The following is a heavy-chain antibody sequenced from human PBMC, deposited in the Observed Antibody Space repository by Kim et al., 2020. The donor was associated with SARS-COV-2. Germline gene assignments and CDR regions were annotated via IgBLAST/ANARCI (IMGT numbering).Heavy chain of an antibody. V-gene: IGHV3-30*04. CDR1: GFTFSSYA. Sequence: GGSLRLSYAASGFTFSSYAMHWVRQAPGKGLEWVAVISYDGSNKYYADSVKGRFTISRDNSKNTLYLQMNSLRAEDTAVYYCARDRGSSGWYIDYWGQGT. J-gene: IGHJ4*02. CDR3: ARDRGSSGWYIDY. D-gene: IGHD6-19*01. CDR2: ISYDGSNK.